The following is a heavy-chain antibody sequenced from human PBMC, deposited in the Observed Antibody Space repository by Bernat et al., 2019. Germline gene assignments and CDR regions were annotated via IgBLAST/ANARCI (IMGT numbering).Heavy chain of an antibody. Sequence: QVQLVQSGAEVKKPWSSVKVSCKASGGTFSSYAISWVRQAPGQGLEWMGRIIPILGITNYAQKFQGRVTITADKSTSTAYMELSSLRSEDTAVYYCAHAMVRGPPDYWGQGTLVTVSS. J-gene: IGHJ4*02. D-gene: IGHD3-10*01. CDR1: GGTFSSYA. CDR2: IIPILGIT. V-gene: IGHV1-69*04. CDR3: AHAMVRGPPDY.